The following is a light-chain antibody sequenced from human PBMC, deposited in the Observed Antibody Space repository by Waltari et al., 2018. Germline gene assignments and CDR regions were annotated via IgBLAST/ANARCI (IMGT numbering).Light chain of an antibody. J-gene: IGKJ1*01. CDR1: QSSTNNY. V-gene: IGKV3-20*01. CDR2: GAS. CDR3: QQYGSSPPT. Sequence: EIVLTQSPGTLSLSPGERATLSCRASQSSTNNYLAWYQQKPGQAPRLLIYGASSRATGIPDRFSGSGSGTDFTLTISRLEPEDFAVYVCQQYGSSPPTFGQGTKVEIK.